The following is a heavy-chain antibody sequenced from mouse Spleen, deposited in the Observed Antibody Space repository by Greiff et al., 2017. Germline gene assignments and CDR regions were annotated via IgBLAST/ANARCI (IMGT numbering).Heavy chain of an antibody. CDR1: GFTFSSYT. D-gene: IGHD2-4*01. V-gene: IGHV5-12-2*01. CDR3: ARQGYDYDFGPYYYAMDY. Sequence: EVHLVESGGGLVQPGGSLKLSCAASGFTFSSYTMSWVRQTPEKRLEWVAYISNGGGSTYYPDTVKGRFTISRDNAKNTLYLQMSSLKSEDTAMYYCARQGYDYDFGPYYYAMDYWGQGTSVTVSS. CDR2: ISNGGGST. J-gene: IGHJ4*01.